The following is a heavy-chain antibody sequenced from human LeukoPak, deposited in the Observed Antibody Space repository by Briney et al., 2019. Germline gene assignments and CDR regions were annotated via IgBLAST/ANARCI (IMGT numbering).Heavy chain of an antibody. J-gene: IGHJ3*02. D-gene: IGHD5-24*01. CDR3: AKGETKLDAFDI. V-gene: IGHV4-4*07. Sequence: SETLSLTCTVSGGSISSYYWSWIRQPAGKGREWIGRIYTSGSTNYNPSLKSRVTMSVDTSKNQFSLKLSSVTAADTAVYYCAKGETKLDAFDIWGQGTMVTVSS. CDR1: GGSISSYY. CDR2: IYTSGST.